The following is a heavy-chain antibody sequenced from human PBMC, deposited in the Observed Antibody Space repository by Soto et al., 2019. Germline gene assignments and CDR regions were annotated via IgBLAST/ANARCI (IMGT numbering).Heavy chain of an antibody. V-gene: IGHV4-34*01. CDR3: AKPGDEKYNWFDP. Sequence: QVQLQQWGAGLLKPSETLSLTCAVYGGSFSGYYWTWIRQPPGKGLEWIGEINHSGSTNYNPSLKSRVTLSVDTPKNQFSLKLSSVTAADTAVYYCAKPGDEKYNWFDPWGRGTLVTVSS. CDR1: GGSFSGYY. CDR2: INHSGST. J-gene: IGHJ5*02. D-gene: IGHD3-16*01.